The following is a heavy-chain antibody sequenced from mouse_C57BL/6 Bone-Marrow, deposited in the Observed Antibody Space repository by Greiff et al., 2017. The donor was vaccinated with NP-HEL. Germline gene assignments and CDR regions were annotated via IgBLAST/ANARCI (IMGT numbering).Heavy chain of an antibody. CDR1: GFNIKDDY. Sequence: EVQLQQSGAELVRPGASVKLSCTASGFNIKDDYMHWVKQRPEQGLEWIGWIDPENGDTEYASKFQGKATITADTSSNTAYLQLCSLTSEDTAVYYCTRLYYSNFDYWGQGTTLTVSS. V-gene: IGHV14-4*01. D-gene: IGHD2-5*01. CDR3: TRLYYSNFDY. J-gene: IGHJ2*01. CDR2: IDPENGDT.